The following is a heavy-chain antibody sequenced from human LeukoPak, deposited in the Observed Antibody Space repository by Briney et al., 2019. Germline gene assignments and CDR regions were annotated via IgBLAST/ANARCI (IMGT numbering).Heavy chain of an antibody. J-gene: IGHJ6*03. CDR1: GFTFSSFG. Sequence: GGTLRLSCAASGFTFSSFGMSWVRQAPGKGLEWVSAISSTGGTAYYADSVKGRFTISRDNSKNTLYLQMNSLRAEDTAVYYCARDQYGSGDGYYMDVWGKGTTVTISS. D-gene: IGHD3-10*01. V-gene: IGHV3-23*01. CDR2: ISSTGGTA. CDR3: ARDQYGSGDGYYMDV.